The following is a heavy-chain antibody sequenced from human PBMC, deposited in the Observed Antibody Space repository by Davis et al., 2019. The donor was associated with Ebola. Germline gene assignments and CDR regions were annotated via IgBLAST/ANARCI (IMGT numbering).Heavy chain of an antibody. Sequence: LRLSCTVSGGSISRDGSYWTWIRQHPGTGLEWIGYIYYSGSTYYKPSLKSRVTISLATSKNQFSLNLYSVTAADTAVYYCARDLRYDSSGYDYYFYMDVWGKGTTVTVSS. V-gene: IGHV4-31*03. J-gene: IGHJ6*03. CDR2: IYYSGST. D-gene: IGHD3-22*01. CDR1: GGSISRDGSY. CDR3: ARDLRYDSSGYDYYFYMDV.